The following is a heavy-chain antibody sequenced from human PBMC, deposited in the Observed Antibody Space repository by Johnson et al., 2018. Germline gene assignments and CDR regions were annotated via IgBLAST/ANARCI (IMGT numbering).Heavy chain of an antibody. CDR3: TRSDYSGTYFS. Sequence: VQLVQSGGGLVKPGGSLRLSCAASGFTFSSYSMNWVRQASGKGLEWVGRIRSKANNYAIAYGASVKGRFTIPRDDSKNTAYLQMNSLKTEDTAVYYCTRSDYSGTYFSWGQGTRVTVSS. V-gene: IGHV3-73*01. CDR1: GFTFSSYS. D-gene: IGHD1-26*01. J-gene: IGHJ1*01. CDR2: IRSKANNYAI.